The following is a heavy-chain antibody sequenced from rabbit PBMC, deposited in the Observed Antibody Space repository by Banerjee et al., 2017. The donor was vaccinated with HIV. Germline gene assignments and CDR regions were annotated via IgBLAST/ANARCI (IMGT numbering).Heavy chain of an antibody. CDR3: ASIAGSSAYWNL. Sequence: QSLEESGGDLVKPGASLTLTCTASGFSFSSSYWISWVRQAPGKGLEWIGCIHAGSSGSTYYASWVNGRFTIAKTSSTTVTLQMTSLTAADTATYFCASIAGSSAYWNLWGPGTLVTVS. CDR1: GFSFSSSYW. D-gene: IGHD1-1*01. J-gene: IGHJ4*01. V-gene: IGHV1S40*01. CDR2: IHAGSSGST.